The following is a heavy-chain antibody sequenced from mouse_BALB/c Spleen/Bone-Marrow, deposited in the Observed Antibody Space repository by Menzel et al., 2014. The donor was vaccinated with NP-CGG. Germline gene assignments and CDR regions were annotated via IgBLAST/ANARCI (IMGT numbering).Heavy chain of an antibody. CDR1: GFTFSSFG. V-gene: IGHV5-17*02. CDR2: ISSGSSTI. D-gene: IGHD2-10*02. J-gene: IGHJ4*01. CDR3: VRSYDSYAMAF. Sequence: EVQVVESGGGLAQPGGSRKLSYAASGFTFSSFGMHWVRQAPEKGLEWVAYISSGSSTIYYADTVKGRFTISRDNPKNTLFLQMTSLRSEDTAMYYCVRSYDSYAMAFWGQGTSVTVSS.